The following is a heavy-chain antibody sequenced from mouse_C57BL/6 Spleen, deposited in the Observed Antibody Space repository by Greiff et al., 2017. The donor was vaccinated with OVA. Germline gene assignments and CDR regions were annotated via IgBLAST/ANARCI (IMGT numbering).Heavy chain of an antibody. Sequence: VHVKQSGAELVKPGASVKLSCTASGFNIKDYYMHWVKQRTEQGLEWIGRIAPEDGETKYAPKFQGKATITADTASNTAYLQLSSLTSEDTAVYYCARGASGDYFDYWGQGTTLTVSS. CDR3: ARGASGDYFDY. D-gene: IGHD6-1*01. CDR1: GFNIKDYY. V-gene: IGHV14-2*01. J-gene: IGHJ2*01. CDR2: IAPEDGET.